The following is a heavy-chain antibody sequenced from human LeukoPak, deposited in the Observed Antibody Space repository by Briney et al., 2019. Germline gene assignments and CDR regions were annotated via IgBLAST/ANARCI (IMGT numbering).Heavy chain of an antibody. V-gene: IGHV3-23*01. Sequence: GGSLRLSCAASGFTFSSYAMTWVRQAPGKGLQWVSAISGGGVSTYYADSVKGRFTISRDNSKNTLYLQMNSLRAEDTAVYYCAKYYYDSSGYYITPPARAPDYWGQGTLVTVSS. CDR1: GFTFSSYA. D-gene: IGHD3-22*01. CDR3: AKYYYDSSGYYITPPARAPDY. J-gene: IGHJ4*02. CDR2: ISGGGVST.